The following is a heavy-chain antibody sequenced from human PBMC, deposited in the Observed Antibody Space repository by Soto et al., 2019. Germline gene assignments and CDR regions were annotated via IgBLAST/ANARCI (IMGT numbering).Heavy chain of an antibody. J-gene: IGHJ6*02. D-gene: IGHD3-16*01. Sequence: QVQLVQSGDEVKKPGASVKVSCKASGYIFVNYGIAWVRQAPGQGLEWMGWISPYTGNTHSATKVQGRLTMTTDTSTSTAYIDLGSLTSDDTAVYYCVMVDNYVTPTPKDVWGQGTTVTVSS. V-gene: IGHV1-18*01. CDR1: GYIFVNYG. CDR2: ISPYTGNT. CDR3: VMVDNYVTPTPKDV.